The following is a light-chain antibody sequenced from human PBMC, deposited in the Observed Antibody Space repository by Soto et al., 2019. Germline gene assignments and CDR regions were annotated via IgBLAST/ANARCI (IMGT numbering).Light chain of an antibody. CDR1: QRISRY. Sequence: IQISLSPFTLSASVGDRVTITCRASQRISRYLAWYQQKPGEAPKLLIYDASSLQSGVPSRFSGSGSGTEFSLSITGLQPDDFATYYCQDYRGLSSFGPGTKVDI. CDR3: QDYRGLSS. J-gene: IGKJ3*01. CDR2: DAS. V-gene: IGKV1-5*01.